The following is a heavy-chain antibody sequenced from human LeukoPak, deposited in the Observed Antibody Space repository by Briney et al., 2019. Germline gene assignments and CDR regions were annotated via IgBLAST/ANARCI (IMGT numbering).Heavy chain of an antibody. Sequence: GGSLRLSCAASGFTFSSYSMNWVRQAPGKGLEWVSYISSSSSTIYYADSVKGRFTISRDNAKNSLYLQMNSLRAEDTAVYYCARDPSSPSAFGEYFDYWGQGTLVTVSS. CDR2: ISSSSSTI. J-gene: IGHJ4*02. V-gene: IGHV3-48*04. D-gene: IGHD6-6*01. CDR1: GFTFSSYS. CDR3: ARDPSSPSAFGEYFDY.